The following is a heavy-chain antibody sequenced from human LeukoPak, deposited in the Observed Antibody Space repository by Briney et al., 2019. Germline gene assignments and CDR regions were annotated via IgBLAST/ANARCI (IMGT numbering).Heavy chain of an antibody. Sequence: GGSLRLSCAASGFTFSGYEMNWVRQAPGKGLECVSYISSSGSTIYYADSVKGRFTISRDNAKNSLYLQMNSLRAEDTAVYYCARGGPGFDWYYDYWGQGTLVTVSS. CDR2: ISSSGSTI. CDR3: ARGGPGFDWYYDY. D-gene: IGHD3-9*01. V-gene: IGHV3-48*03. J-gene: IGHJ4*02. CDR1: GFTFSGYE.